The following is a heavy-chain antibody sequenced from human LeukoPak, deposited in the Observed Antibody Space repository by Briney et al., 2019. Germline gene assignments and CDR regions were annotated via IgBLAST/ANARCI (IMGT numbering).Heavy chain of an antibody. Sequence: SGGSLRLSCAASGFPFSSYGMHWVSQAPGKGLEWAAIIWYDGSNQYYADSVKGRFTISRDNSKNTLYLQMNSLRAEDTAVYYCARDYCSSFSCQDYWGQGTLVTVSS. V-gene: IGHV3-33*01. D-gene: IGHD2-2*01. CDR1: GFPFSSYG. J-gene: IGHJ4*02. CDR2: IWYDGSNQ. CDR3: ARDYCSSFSCQDY.